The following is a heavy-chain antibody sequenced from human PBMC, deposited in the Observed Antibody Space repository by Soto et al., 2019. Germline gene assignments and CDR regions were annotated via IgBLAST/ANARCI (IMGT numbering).Heavy chain of an antibody. CDR2: IIPIFGTA. J-gene: IGHJ6*02. Sequence: ASVKVSCKASGGTFSSYAISWVRQAPGQGLEWMGGIIPIFGTANYAQKFQGRVTITADKSTSTAYMELSSLRSEDTAVYYCARDHHVWGSYRYYGMDVWGQGTTVTVSS. V-gene: IGHV1-69*06. D-gene: IGHD3-16*02. CDR1: GGTFSSYA. CDR3: ARDHHVWGSYRYYGMDV.